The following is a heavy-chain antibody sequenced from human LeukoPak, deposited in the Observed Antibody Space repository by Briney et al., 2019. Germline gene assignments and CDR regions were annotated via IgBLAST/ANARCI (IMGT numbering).Heavy chain of an antibody. CDR2: IYYSGST. J-gene: IGHJ4*01. Sequence: SETLSLTCTVSGVSISTTGYYWAWIRQPPGKGLEWIASIYYSGSTYYNSSLKSRVTISVDTSRNQFSLKLSSVTAADTALYYCASDKGYSNNYFDYWGQGTLVTVSS. D-gene: IGHD6-13*01. V-gene: IGHV4-39*01. CDR3: ASDKGYSNNYFDY. CDR1: GVSISTTGYY.